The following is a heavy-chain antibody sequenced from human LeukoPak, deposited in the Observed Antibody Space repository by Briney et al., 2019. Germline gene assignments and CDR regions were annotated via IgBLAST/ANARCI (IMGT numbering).Heavy chain of an antibody. CDR3: ARDPGYAIYYFDY. CDR2: ISGRGDST. Sequence: GGSPRLSCAASGFTFSTYAMSWVRQAPGKGLEWVSTISGRGDSTYYADSVKGRFSISRDNSKNTLYLQMNSLRAEDTAVYYCARDPGYAIYYFDYWGQGTLVTVSS. D-gene: IGHD3-9*01. J-gene: IGHJ4*02. CDR1: GFTFSTYA. V-gene: IGHV3-23*01.